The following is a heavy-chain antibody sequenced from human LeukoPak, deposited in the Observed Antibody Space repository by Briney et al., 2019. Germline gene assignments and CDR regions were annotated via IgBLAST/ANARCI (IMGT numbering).Heavy chain of an antibody. CDR1: GYTVTSYG. CDR3: ARAAISKDGSGYFY. Sequence: EASVKVSCKASGYTVTSYGISWVRQAPGQGLEWMGWISGYNGNTNYAQKLQGRVTMTTDTSTNTAYMELRSLRSDDTAVYYCARAAISKDGSGYFYWGQGTLVTVSS. J-gene: IGHJ4*02. CDR2: ISGYNGNT. V-gene: IGHV1-18*01. D-gene: IGHD3-22*01.